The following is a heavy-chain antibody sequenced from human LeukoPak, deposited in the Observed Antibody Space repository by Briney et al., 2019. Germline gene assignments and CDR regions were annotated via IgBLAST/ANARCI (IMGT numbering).Heavy chain of an antibody. J-gene: IGHJ4*02. Sequence: ASVKVACKASGYTFTGYYMHWVRQAPGQGLEWMGWVNPNSGGTDYAQKFQGRVTMTRDTSISTAYMELSRLRSDDTAVYYCARDREGYDDRGYYQLRYFDYWGQGTPVTVPS. CDR1: GYTFTGYY. D-gene: IGHD3-22*01. CDR3: ARDREGYDDRGYYQLRYFDY. V-gene: IGHV1-2*02. CDR2: VNPNSGGT.